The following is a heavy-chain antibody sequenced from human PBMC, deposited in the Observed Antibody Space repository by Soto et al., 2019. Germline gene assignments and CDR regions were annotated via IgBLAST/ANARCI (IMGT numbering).Heavy chain of an antibody. J-gene: IGHJ4*02. V-gene: IGHV5-51*03. Sequence: GESLESSCHCSGCTLSNFWIAWGRQLPGKGLEYMGIIYPGDSETRYSPSFHGKVTISADRSIGTAYLQWSSLEASDSAFYFCARIPRSSPYFDYWGQGALVTVSS. CDR1: GCTLSNFW. CDR3: ARIPRSSPYFDY. CDR2: IYPGDSET. D-gene: IGHD6-13*01.